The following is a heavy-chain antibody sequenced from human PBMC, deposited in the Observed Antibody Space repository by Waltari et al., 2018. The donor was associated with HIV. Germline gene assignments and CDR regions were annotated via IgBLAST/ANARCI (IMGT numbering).Heavy chain of an antibody. J-gene: IGHJ6*02. Sequence: QVQLVESGGGVVQPGRSLRLSCAASGFTFSSSGMHWVRQAPGKGLEWVAVIWNDGSNKYYADSVKGRFTISRDNSKNTLYLQMNSLRAEDTAVYYCARGPDYYGSGSYLYYYNMDVWGQGTTVTVSS. CDR2: IWNDGSNK. D-gene: IGHD3-10*01. CDR3: ARGPDYYGSGSYLYYYNMDV. V-gene: IGHV3-33*01. CDR1: GFTFSSSG.